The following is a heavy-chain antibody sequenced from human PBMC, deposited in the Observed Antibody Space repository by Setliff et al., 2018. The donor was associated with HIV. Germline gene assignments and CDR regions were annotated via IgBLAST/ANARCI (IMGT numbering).Heavy chain of an antibody. CDR3: ARARCYYDSSGCGAGAFAGVTTSRTLDWVPGD. D-gene: IGHD3-22*01. V-gene: IGHV5-51*01. CDR1: GYSFTSLW. CDR2: IFPDDSDT. J-gene: IGHJ4*02. Sequence: GESLKISCKGSGYSFTSLWIGWVRQIPGKGLEWMGVIFPDDSDTRVSPPFQGQVTISADKSISTAYLQWSSLKASDTAMYYCARARCYYDSSGCGAGAFAGVTTSRTLDWVPGDWGQGTLVTVSS.